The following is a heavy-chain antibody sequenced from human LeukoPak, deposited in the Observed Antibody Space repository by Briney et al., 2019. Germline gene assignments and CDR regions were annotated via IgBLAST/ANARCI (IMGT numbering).Heavy chain of an antibody. D-gene: IGHD2-15*01. J-gene: IGHJ6*03. Sequence: GGSLRLSCAASGFTFSDYNMRWIRQAPGKGLEWVSSISRSGSTKYYADSVKGRFTISRDNAKNSLFLQMNSLRAEDTAVYYCARVLRYCSGGNCYSGGLGYMDVWGKGTTVPISS. V-gene: IGHV3-11*01. CDR3: ARVLRYCSGGNCYSGGLGYMDV. CDR2: ISRSGSTK. CDR1: GFTFSDYN.